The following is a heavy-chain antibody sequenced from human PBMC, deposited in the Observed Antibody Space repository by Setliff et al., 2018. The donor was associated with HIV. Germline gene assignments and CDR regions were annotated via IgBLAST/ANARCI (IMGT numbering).Heavy chain of an antibody. CDR3: ATYGGADSSGYQFDY. D-gene: IGHD3-22*01. Sequence: LSLTCTVSGASINSGTYYWSWIRQPAGKGLQWIGRIYTSGSTYYSPSLKSRVTISVDTSKNQFSLKLSSVTAADTAVYYCATYGGADSSGYQFDYWGQGTLVTVSS. J-gene: IGHJ4*02. V-gene: IGHV4-61*02. CDR2: IYTSGST. CDR1: GASINSGTYY.